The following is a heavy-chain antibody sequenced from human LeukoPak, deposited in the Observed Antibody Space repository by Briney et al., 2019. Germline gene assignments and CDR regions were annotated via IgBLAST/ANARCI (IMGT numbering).Heavy chain of an antibody. J-gene: IGHJ3*02. V-gene: IGHV3-7*01. CDR2: INQDGTEK. CDR1: GFTFSSYW. Sequence: PGGSLRLSCAASGFTFSSYWMSWVRQAPGKGLEWVANINQDGTEKYYVDSVKGRFTISRDNAKNSLYLQMNSLRAEDTAVYYCARVYFYGSGTYFNDLDAFDIWGQGTMVTVSS. D-gene: IGHD3-10*01. CDR3: ARVYFYGSGTYFNDLDAFDI.